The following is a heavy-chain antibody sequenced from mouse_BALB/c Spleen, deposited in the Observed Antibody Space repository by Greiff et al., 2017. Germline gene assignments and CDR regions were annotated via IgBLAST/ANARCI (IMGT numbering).Heavy chain of an antibody. CDR3: ARGLEMITTWFAY. J-gene: IGHJ3*01. V-gene: IGHV5-6-5*01. D-gene: IGHD2-4*01. CDR1: GFTFSSYA. Sequence: EVQVVESGGGLVKPGGSLKLSCAASGFTFSSYAMSWVRQTPEKRLEWVASISSGGSTYYPDSVKGRFTISRDNARNILYLQMSSLRSEDTAMYYCARGLEMITTWFAYWGQGTLVTVSA. CDR2: ISSGGST.